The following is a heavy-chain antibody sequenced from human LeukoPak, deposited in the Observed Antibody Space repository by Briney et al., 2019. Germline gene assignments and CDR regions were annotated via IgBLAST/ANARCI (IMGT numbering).Heavy chain of an antibody. CDR3: AELGITMIGGV. CDR2: ISSSSSYI. V-gene: IGHV3-21*01. D-gene: IGHD3-10*02. Sequence: GGSLRLSCAASGFTFDDYTMHWVRQAPGKGLEWVSSISSSSSYIYYADSVKGRFTISRDNAKNSLYLQMNSLRAEDTAVYYCAELGITMIGGVWGKGTTVTISS. J-gene: IGHJ6*04. CDR1: GFTFDDYT.